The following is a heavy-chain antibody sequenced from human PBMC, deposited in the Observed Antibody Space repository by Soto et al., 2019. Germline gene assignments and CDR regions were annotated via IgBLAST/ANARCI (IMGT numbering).Heavy chain of an antibody. J-gene: IGHJ5*02. D-gene: IGHD2-15*01. CDR2: IKSKTDGGTT. V-gene: IGHV3-15*01. CDR3: VPVVVAAIAPRPDP. CDR1: GFTFSNAW. Sequence: GGSLRLSCAASGFTFSNAWMSWVRQAPGKGLEWVGRIKSKTDGGTTDYAAPVKGRFTISRDDSKNTLYLQMNSLKTEDTAVYYCVPVVVAAIAPRPDPWGQGTLVTVSS.